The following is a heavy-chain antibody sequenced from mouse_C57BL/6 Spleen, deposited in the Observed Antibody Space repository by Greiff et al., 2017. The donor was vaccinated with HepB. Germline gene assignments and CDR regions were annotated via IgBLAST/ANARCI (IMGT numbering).Heavy chain of an antibody. CDR3: AFYYSNYGNYAMDY. CDR2: ISDGGSYT. CDR1: GFTFSSYA. V-gene: IGHV5-4*01. D-gene: IGHD2-5*01. J-gene: IGHJ4*01. Sequence: EVHLVESGGGLVKPGGSLKLSCAASGFTFSSYAMSWVRQTPEKRLEWVATISDGGSYTYYPANVKGRFTISRDNAKNNLYLQMSHLKSEDTAMYYCAFYYSNYGNYAMDYWGQGTSVTVSS.